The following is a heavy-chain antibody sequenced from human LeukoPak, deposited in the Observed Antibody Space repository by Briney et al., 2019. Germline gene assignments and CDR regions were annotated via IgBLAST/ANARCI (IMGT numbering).Heavy chain of an antibody. V-gene: IGHV3-53*01. CDR1: GFSVTTNY. J-gene: IGHJ4*02. CDR3: ARDSPVLTY. CDR2: IYSGGAT. D-gene: IGHD1-14*01. Sequence: GGSLRLSCAASGFSVTTNYMNWVRQAPGKGLEWVSVIYSGGATYHADSVKGRFTTSRDNSKNTVHLQMSSLRAEDTAVYYCARDSPVLTYWGQGTLVTVSS.